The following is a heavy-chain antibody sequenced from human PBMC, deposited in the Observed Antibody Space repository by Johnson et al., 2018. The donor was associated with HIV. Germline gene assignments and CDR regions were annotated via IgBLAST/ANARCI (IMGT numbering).Heavy chain of an antibody. Sequence: QVQLVESGGGVVQPGRSLRLSCAASGFTFSSYAMHWVRQAPGKGLEWVAVISYDGSNKYFADSVKGRFTISGDNSKNTLYLQMNSLRPEDTAVYYCARLPSGYSRDAFDIWGQGTMVTVSS. CDR3: ARLPSGYSRDAFDI. CDR2: ISYDGSNK. J-gene: IGHJ3*02. V-gene: IGHV3-30*04. CDR1: GFTFSSYA. D-gene: IGHD5-18*01.